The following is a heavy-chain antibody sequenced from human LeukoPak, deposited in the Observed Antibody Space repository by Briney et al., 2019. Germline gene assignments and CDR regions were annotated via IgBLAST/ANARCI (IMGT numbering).Heavy chain of an antibody. CDR2: ISGNDDK. V-gene: IGHV2-5*01. CDR1: GFSLSTSGVG. J-gene: IGHJ3*02. CDR3: AHRGPANTFDI. Sequence: SGPTLVNPTQTLTLTCTFSGFSLSTSGVGVGWIRQPPGKALEWLALISGNDDKRYSPSLKSRLTITKDTSKNQVVLTMTNMDPVDTATYYCAHRGPANTFDIWGQGTMVTVSS.